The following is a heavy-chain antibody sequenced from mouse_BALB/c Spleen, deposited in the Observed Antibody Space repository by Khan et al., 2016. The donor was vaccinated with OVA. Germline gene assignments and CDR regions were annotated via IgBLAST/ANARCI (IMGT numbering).Heavy chain of an antibody. CDR3: ARELRLGGFAY. V-gene: IGHV2-6-7*01. J-gene: IGHJ3*01. Sequence: VELVESGPGLVAPSQSLSITCTVSGFSLTGYGVNWVRQSPGKGLEWLGMIWGDGSTDYNSALKSRLSISKDNSKSQVFLKMNSLQTDDTARYYCARELRLGGFAYWGQGTLVTVSA. CDR1: GFSLTGYG. CDR2: IWGDGST. D-gene: IGHD1-2*01.